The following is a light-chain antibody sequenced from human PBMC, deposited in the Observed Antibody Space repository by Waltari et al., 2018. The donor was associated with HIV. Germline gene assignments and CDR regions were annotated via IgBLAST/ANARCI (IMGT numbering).Light chain of an antibody. V-gene: IGLV6-57*01. J-gene: IGLJ3*02. CDR1: SGSIGDTY. Sequence: NFMLTQPHSVSESPGKTVTISCTRSSGSIGDTYVNWYQQRPGSSPIIVIYEDKQRPSGVPDRFSGSIGSSSNSASLTISGLKTEDEGDYYCQSYDRSIQVFGGGTKLTVL. CDR2: EDK. CDR3: QSYDRSIQV.